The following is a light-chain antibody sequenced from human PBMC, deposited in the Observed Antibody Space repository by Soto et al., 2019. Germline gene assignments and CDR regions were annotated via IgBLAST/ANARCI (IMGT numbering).Light chain of an antibody. Sequence: TVGTHSRATRSVSPGEGATLSCRASQSVSTNLAWYQHKPGQAPRLLISGASTRATGLPARFSGSGSGTEFTLTISSLQSEDFAVYYCQQYNNWRWTFGQGTKVAIK. CDR2: GAS. CDR1: QSVSTN. CDR3: QQYNNWRWT. J-gene: IGKJ1*01. V-gene: IGKV3D-15*01.